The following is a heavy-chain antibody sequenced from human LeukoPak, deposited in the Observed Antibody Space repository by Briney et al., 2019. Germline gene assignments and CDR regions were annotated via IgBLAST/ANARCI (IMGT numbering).Heavy chain of an antibody. CDR2: ISSSSSYI. V-gene: IGHV3-21*04. D-gene: IGHD5-12*01. J-gene: IGHJ4*02. CDR1: GFTFSSYS. CDR3: AKDDDWLRFEH. Sequence: GGSLRLSCAASGFTFSSYSMNWVRQAPGKGLEWVSSISSSSSYIYYVDSVKGRFTISRDNAKNSLYLQMNSLIAEDTAIYYCAKDDDWLRFEHWGRGTPVSVSS.